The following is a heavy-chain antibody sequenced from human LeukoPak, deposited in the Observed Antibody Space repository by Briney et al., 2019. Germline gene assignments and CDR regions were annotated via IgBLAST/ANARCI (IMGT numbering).Heavy chain of an antibody. Sequence: GASVKVSCKASGYTFTSYYMHWVRQAPGQGLEWMGIINPSGGSTSYARKFQGRVTMTRDMSTSTVYMELSSLRSEDTAVYYCAVIAARGPYFDYWGQGTLVTVSS. CDR2: INPSGGST. J-gene: IGHJ4*02. CDR3: AVIAARGPYFDY. D-gene: IGHD6-6*01. V-gene: IGHV1-46*01. CDR1: GYTFTSYY.